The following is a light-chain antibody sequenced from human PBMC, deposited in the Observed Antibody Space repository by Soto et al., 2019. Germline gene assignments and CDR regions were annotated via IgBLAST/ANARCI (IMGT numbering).Light chain of an antibody. CDR2: DVT. Sequence: QSVLTQPHSVSGSPGQSVTISCTGTSSDVGGYSYVSWYQQHPGKAPQLIIYDVTERPSGVPDRFSGSKSGNPASLTISGLQAEDEADYYCCSYTGSYSYVFGIGTKVTVL. J-gene: IGLJ1*01. CDR3: CSYTGSYSYV. V-gene: IGLV2-11*01. CDR1: SSDVGGYSY.